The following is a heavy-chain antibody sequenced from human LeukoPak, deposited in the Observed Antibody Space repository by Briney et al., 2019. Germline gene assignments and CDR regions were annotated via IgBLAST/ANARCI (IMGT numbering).Heavy chain of an antibody. CDR3: ARGSGYYLGHFDY. D-gene: IGHD3-22*01. CDR2: IKQDGSEK. Sequence: PGGSLRLSCAASGFTFSTYWMSWVRQAPGEGLEWVANIKQDGSEKYYVDSVKGRFTISRGNAKNSLYLQMNSLRAEDTAVYYCARGSGYYLGHFDYWGQGTLVTVSS. J-gene: IGHJ4*02. V-gene: IGHV3-7*01. CDR1: GFTFSTYW.